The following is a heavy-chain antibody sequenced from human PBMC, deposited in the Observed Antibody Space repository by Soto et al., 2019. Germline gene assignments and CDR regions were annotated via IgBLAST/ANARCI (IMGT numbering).Heavy chain of an antibody. CDR1: GGTFSSYA. CDR3: ATPVRDSSGYSGSVGLPDYFDY. Sequence: ASVKVSCKASGGTFSSYAISWVRQAPGQGLEWMGGIIPIFGTANYAQKFQGRVTITADESTSTAYMELSSLRSEDTAVYYCATPVRDSSGYSGSVGLPDYFDYWGQGTLVTVSS. V-gene: IGHV1-69*13. J-gene: IGHJ4*02. D-gene: IGHD3-22*01. CDR2: IIPIFGTA.